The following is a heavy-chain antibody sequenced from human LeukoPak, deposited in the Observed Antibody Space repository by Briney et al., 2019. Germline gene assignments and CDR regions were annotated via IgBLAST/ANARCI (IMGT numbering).Heavy chain of an antibody. J-gene: IGHJ3*02. V-gene: IGHV4-34*01. CDR3: ARDLYSSRTNDAFVI. Sequence: PSETLSLTCAVYGGSFSGYYWSWIRQPPGKGLEWIGSIYYSGSTYYNPSLKSRVTIPVDTSKNQFSLKLSSVTAADTAVYYCARDLYSSRTNDAFVIWGQGTMVTVSS. CDR2: IYYSGST. CDR1: GGSFSGYY. D-gene: IGHD6-13*01.